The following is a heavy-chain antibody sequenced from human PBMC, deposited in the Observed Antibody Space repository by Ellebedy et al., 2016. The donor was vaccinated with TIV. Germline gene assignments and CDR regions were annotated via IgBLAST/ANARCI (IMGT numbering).Heavy chain of an antibody. CDR3: ARGKYYAMDV. J-gene: IGHJ6*02. V-gene: IGHV3-74*03. Sequence: GESLKISCAASGFTFSTFWMHWVRQAPGKGLVWVSRITGDGTSTTYADSVKGRFTISRDNAKNTLYLQMNSLRADDTAVYYCARGKYYAMDVWGQGTTVTVSS. CDR2: ITGDGTST. CDR1: GFTFSTFW.